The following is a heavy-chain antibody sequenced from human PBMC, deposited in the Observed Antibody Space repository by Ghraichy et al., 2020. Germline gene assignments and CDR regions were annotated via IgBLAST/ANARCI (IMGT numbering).Heavy chain of an antibody. CDR1: GFTFSSYA. V-gene: IGHV3-23*01. CDR3: AKVPPSYDILTGYSYYFDY. D-gene: IGHD3-9*01. J-gene: IGHJ4*02. CDR2: ISGGGRNT. Sequence: LSLTCAASGFTFSSYAMSWVRQAPGKGLEWVSAISGGGRNTYYADSVKGRFTISRDNSKNTLFLQMNSLRAEDTAVYYCAKVPPSYDILTGYSYYFDYWGQGTLVTVSS.